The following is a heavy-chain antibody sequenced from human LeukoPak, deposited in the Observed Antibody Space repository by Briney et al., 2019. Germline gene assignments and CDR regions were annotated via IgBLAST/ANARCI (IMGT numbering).Heavy chain of an antibody. CDR2: IDWDDDK. J-gene: IGHJ6*02. Sequence: SGPALVKPTQTLTLTCTFSGFPLSTSGMCVSWIRQPPGKALEWLARIDWDDDKYYNTSLKTRLTIPKDTSKNQVVLTMTNMDPVDTATYFCARNPKDYGDFSHYYYYGMDVWGQGTTVTVSS. V-gene: IGHV2-70*11. D-gene: IGHD4-17*01. CDR1: GFPLSTSGMC. CDR3: ARNPKDYGDFSHYYYYGMDV.